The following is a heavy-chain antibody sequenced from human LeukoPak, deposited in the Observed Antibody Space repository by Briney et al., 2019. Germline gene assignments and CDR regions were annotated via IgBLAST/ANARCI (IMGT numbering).Heavy chain of an antibody. D-gene: IGHD3-22*01. Sequence: PSETLSLTCTVSGGSISSYYWSWIRQPPGKGLEWIGEINHSGSTNYNPSLKSRVTISVDTSKNQFSLKLSSVTAADTAVYYCARLRRRYYYDSSGYNAWGQGTLVTVSS. J-gene: IGHJ5*02. CDR2: INHSGST. CDR1: GGSISSYY. V-gene: IGHV4-34*01. CDR3: ARLRRRYYYDSSGYNA.